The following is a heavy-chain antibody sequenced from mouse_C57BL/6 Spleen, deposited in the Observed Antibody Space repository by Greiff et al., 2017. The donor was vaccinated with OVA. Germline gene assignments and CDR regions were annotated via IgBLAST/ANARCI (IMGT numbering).Heavy chain of an antibody. CDR2: IDPENGDT. Sequence: VQLQQSGAELVRPGASVKLSCTASGFNIKDDYMHWVKQRPEQGLEWIGWIDPENGDTEYASKFQGKATITADTSSNTAYLQLSSLTSEDTAVYYCTPMDYGSSYPFAYWGQGTLVTVSA. CDR3: TPMDYGSSYPFAY. D-gene: IGHD1-1*01. CDR1: GFNIKDDY. J-gene: IGHJ3*01. V-gene: IGHV14-4*01.